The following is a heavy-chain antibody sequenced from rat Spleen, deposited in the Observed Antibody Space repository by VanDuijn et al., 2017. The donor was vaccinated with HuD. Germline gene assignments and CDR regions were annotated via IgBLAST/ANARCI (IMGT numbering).Heavy chain of an antibody. D-gene: IGHD3-8*01. J-gene: IGHJ2*01. CDR2: ISYDGSST. Sequence: EVQLVESGGGLVRPGRSLKVSCAASGITFSDYAMAWVRQAPKKGLEWVAYISYDGSSTYYGDSVKGRFTISRDNAKSTLYLQMDSLRSEDTASYYCTRLAIPPFDYWGQGVMVTVSS. CDR3: TRLAIPPFDY. CDR1: GITFSDYA. V-gene: IGHV5-17*01.